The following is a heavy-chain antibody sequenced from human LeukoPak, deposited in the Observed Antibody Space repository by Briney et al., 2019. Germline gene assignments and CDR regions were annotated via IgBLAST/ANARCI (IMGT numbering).Heavy chain of an antibody. CDR1: GFNFSDYY. V-gene: IGHV3-11*01. Sequence: GRSLRLSCVASGFNFSDYYMKWISQSPGKGLEWVSYMSSRSGIIYYADSVKGRFTISRDNARNSLYLQMNSLRGDDTAVYYGAGGLLEAQGWLQWLGTVYSMDVWGQGTPVTVSS. CDR2: MSSRSGII. J-gene: IGHJ6*02. CDR3: AGGLLEAQGWLQWLGTVYSMDV. D-gene: IGHD5-24*01.